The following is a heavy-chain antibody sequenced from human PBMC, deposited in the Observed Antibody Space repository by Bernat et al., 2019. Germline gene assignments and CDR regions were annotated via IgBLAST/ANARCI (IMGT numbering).Heavy chain of an antibody. CDR3: AGAYYYSDSSGYTYFDY. J-gene: IGHJ4*02. CDR1: GGTFSSYA. Sequence: QVQLVQSGAEVKKPGSSVKVSCKASGGTFSSYAISWVRHAPGQGLEWMGRIMPILGIANYAQKFQGRVTITTDKSTSTAYMELSSLRSEDTAVDYCAGAYYYSDSSGYTYFDYWGQGTLVTVSS. D-gene: IGHD3-22*01. V-gene: IGHV1-69*04. CDR2: IMPILGIA.